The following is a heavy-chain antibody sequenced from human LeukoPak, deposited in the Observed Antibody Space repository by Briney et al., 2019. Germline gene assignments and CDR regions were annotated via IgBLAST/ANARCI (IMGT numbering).Heavy chain of an antibody. CDR3: ARVSAAGGTRLFDY. D-gene: IGHD6-13*01. V-gene: IGHV4-59*01. CDR2: IYSSGST. Sequence: SETLSLTCTVSVGSFSNYYWNCIRQPPGKRLEWIGFIYSSGSTNYNPSLKSRVTISLDTSKNQFSLKLNSVTTTDSAVYYCARVSAAGGTRLFDYWGQGTLVTVSS. J-gene: IGHJ4*02. CDR1: VGSFSNYY.